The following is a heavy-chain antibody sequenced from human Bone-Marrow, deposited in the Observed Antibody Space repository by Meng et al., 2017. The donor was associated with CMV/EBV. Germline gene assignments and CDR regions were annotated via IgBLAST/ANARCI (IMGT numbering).Heavy chain of an antibody. J-gene: IGHJ4*02. CDR1: GGSISSTNYY. CDR2: IFYSGST. V-gene: IGHV4-39*01. Sequence: SETLSLTCTVSGGSISSTNYYWAWIRQSPGKGLEWIGSIFYSGSTYYNPSLKSRVTISVDTSKNQFSLKLTSVTAADTAVYYCARLKYYDFWSGYYPVYYFDYWGQGTLVTVSS. D-gene: IGHD3-3*01. CDR3: ARLKYYDFWSGYYPVYYFDY.